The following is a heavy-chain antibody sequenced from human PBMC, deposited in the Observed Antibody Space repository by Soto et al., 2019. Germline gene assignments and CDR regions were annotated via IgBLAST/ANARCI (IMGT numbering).Heavy chain of an antibody. CDR1: GYTFTSYY. CDR3: ARDLLPRLYCGGDCYSPVAY. D-gene: IGHD2-21*02. J-gene: IGHJ4*02. CDR2: INPSGGST. Sequence: ASVKVSCKASGYTFTSYYMHWVRQAPGQGLEWMGIINPSGGSTSYAQKFQGRVTMTRDTSTSTVYMELSSLRSEDTAVYYCARDLLPRLYCGGDCYSPVAYWGQGTLVTVSS. V-gene: IGHV1-46*01.